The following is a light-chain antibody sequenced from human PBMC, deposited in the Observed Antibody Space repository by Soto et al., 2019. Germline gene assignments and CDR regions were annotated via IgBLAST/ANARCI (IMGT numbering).Light chain of an antibody. J-gene: IGKJ4*01. CDR3: QQYNNWPLT. V-gene: IGKV3-15*01. CDR1: QSVNSD. Sequence: ETVMTQSPATLSASPGESATLSCRASQSVNSDLAWYKQIPGQAPRLLIYSASTGATGGPARFSGSGSGTEFSLTISSLQSEDFAIYYCQQYNNWPLTFGGGTNVEI. CDR2: SAS.